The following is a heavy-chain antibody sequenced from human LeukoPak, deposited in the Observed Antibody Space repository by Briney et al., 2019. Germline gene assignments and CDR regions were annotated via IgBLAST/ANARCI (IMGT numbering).Heavy chain of an antibody. CDR2: IYTSGST. CDR1: GGSISSYY. J-gene: IGHJ4*02. D-gene: IGHD6-6*01. V-gene: IGHV4-4*09. CDR3: ARGTIIAARAFDY. Sequence: KPSETLSLTCTVSGGSISSYYWSWIRQPPGKGLEWIGYIYTSGSTNYNPSLKSRVTISVDTSKNQFSLKLSSVTAADTAVYYCARGTIIAARAFDYWGQGTLVTVSS.